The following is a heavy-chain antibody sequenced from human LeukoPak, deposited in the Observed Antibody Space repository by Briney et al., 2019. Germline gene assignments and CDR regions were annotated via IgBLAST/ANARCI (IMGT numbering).Heavy chain of an antibody. D-gene: IGHD6-19*01. J-gene: IGHJ4*02. Sequence: GGSPRLSCAASVLTFSKYSMNSVCQAPGKGLEWVSSISSSNSYIYNADSVKGRFTISRDNAKNSLYLQMNSLTDGETAMYYCVRDLLLLVVAGRFDYWGQGTLVTVSS. V-gene: IGHV3-21*01. CDR1: VLTFSKYS. CDR2: ISSSNSYI. CDR3: VRDLLLLVVAGRFDY.